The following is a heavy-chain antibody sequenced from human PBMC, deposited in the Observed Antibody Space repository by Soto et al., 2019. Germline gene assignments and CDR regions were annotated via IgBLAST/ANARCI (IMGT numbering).Heavy chain of an antibody. J-gene: IGHJ6*02. V-gene: IGHV4-4*02. CDR2: IYHSGST. CDR3: ARVSGSYYYGMDG. D-gene: IGHD1-26*01. Sequence: SETLSLTCAVSGGSISSSNWWSWVRQPPGKRLEWIGEIYHSGSTNYNPSLKSRVTISVDKSKNQFSLKLSSVTAADTAVYYCARVSGSYYYGMDGWGQGTTVT. CDR1: GGSISSSNW.